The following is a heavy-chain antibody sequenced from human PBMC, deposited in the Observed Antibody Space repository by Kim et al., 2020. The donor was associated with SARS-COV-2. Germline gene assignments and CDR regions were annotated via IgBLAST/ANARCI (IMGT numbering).Heavy chain of an antibody. D-gene: IGHD3-22*01. V-gene: IGHV4-59*09. Sequence: YNPSLKSRVTISVDTSKNQFSLKLSSVTAADTAVYYCARGGRWGITMIEDWGQGTLVTVSS. J-gene: IGHJ4*02. CDR3: ARGGRWGITMIED.